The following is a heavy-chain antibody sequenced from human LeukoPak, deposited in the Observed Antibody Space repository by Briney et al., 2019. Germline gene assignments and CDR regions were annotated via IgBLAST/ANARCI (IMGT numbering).Heavy chain of an antibody. CDR3: AGLYYYDSSGYDPVDY. Sequence: SETLSLTCAVYGGSFSSYHWSWIRQPPGKGLEWIGEINHSGSTNYNPSLKSRVTISVDTSKNQFSLKLSSVTAADTAVYYCAGLYYYDSSGYDPVDYWGQGTLVTVSS. CDR1: GGSFSSYH. D-gene: IGHD3-22*01. V-gene: IGHV4-34*01. CDR2: INHSGST. J-gene: IGHJ4*02.